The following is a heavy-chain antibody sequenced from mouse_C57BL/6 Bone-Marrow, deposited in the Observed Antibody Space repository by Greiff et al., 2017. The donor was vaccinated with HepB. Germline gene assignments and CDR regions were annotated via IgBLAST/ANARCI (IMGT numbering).Heavy chain of an antibody. J-gene: IGHJ2*01. V-gene: IGHV3-6*01. CDR1: GYSITSGYY. D-gene: IGHD2-3*01. Sequence: EVQLQESGPGLVKPSQSLSLTCSVTGYSITSGYYWNWIRQFPGNKLEWMGYISYDGSNNYNPSLKNRISITRDTSENQFFLKLNSVTTEDTATYYCARDNETWLLAYYFDYWGQGTTLTVSS. CDR2: ISYDGSN. CDR3: ARDNETWLLAYYFDY.